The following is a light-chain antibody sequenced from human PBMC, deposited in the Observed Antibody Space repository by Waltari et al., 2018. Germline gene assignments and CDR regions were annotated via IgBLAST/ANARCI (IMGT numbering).Light chain of an antibody. CDR1: QSVGSSS. CDR3: QQHGTLPAT. Sequence: EIVLTQSPGTASLSPGVRVTLPCRARQSVGSSSLAWYQQKPGQAPRLVIYRASRRATGIPDRFSGSGSGTDFSLTISRLEPEDFAVYYCQQHGTLPATFGQGTKVEIK. J-gene: IGKJ1*01. V-gene: IGKV3-20*01. CDR2: RAS.